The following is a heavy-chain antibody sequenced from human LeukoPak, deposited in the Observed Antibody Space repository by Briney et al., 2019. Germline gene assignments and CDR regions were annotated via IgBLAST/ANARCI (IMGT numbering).Heavy chain of an antibody. J-gene: IGHJ4*02. V-gene: IGHV3-23*01. CDR2: ISGSGGST. CDR3: AKGGAAWGSIAVAGNFDY. D-gene: IGHD6-19*01. CDR1: GFTFSSYA. Sequence: GGSLRLSCAASGFTFSSYAMSWVRQAPGKGLEWVSAISGSGGSTYYADSVEGRFTISRDNSKNTLYLQMNSLRAEDTAVYYCAKGGAAWGSIAVAGNFDYWGQGTLVTVSS.